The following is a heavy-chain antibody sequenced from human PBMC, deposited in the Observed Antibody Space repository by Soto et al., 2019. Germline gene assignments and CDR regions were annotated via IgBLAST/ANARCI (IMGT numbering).Heavy chain of an antibody. Sequence: ASVKVSCKASGYTFANYHMHWVRQAPGQGLEWMGIINPNSGTTTYAQRFQGRVTMTRDTSTTTVYMELSSLRSVDTAVYYCESVGTVMYIGVEYFFDHWGQGTLVTVSS. CDR2: INPNSGTT. CDR3: ESVGTVMYIGVEYFFDH. D-gene: IGHD1-26*01. J-gene: IGHJ4*02. V-gene: IGHV1-46*01. CDR1: GYTFANYH.